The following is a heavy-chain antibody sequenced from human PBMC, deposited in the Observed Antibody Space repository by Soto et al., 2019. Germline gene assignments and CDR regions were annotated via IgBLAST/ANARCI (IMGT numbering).Heavy chain of an antibody. V-gene: IGHV1-2*04. CDR3: ARGRAGFLEWGNYYFDY. D-gene: IGHD3-3*01. CDR2: INPNSGDT. J-gene: IGHJ4*02. Sequence: QVQLVQSGAEVKKPGASVKVSCKASGYTFTGYYMHWVRQAPGQGLEWMGWINPNSGDTNYAQKFQGWVTMTRDTSISTAYMELSRLRSDDTAVYYCARGRAGFLEWGNYYFDYWGQGTLVTVSS. CDR1: GYTFTGYY.